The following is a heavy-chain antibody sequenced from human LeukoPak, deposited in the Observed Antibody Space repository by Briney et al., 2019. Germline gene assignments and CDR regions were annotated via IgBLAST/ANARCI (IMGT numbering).Heavy chain of an antibody. J-gene: IGHJ6*02. V-gene: IGHV1-69*13. D-gene: IGHD3-9*01. CDR1: GGTFSSYA. CDR3: ARDKGGMTGYYFPLYYYGMDV. CDR2: IIPIFGTA. Sequence: ASVKVSCKASGGTFSSYAISWVRQAPGQGLEWMGGIIPIFGTANYAQKFQGRVTITADESTSTAYMELSSLGSEDTAVYYCARDKGGMTGYYFPLYYYGMDVWGQGTTVTVSS.